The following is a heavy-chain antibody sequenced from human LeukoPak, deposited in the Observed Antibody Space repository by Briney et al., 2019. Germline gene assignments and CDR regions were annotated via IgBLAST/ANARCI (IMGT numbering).Heavy chain of an antibody. CDR2: INHSGST. V-gene: IGHV4-34*01. D-gene: IGHD3-16*02. CDR3: ARGTRHYVWGSYRSYYFDY. J-gene: IGHJ4*02. Sequence: NPSETLSLTCAVYGGSFSGYYWSWIRQPPGKGLEWIGEINHSGSTNYNPSLKSRVTISVDTSKNQFSLKLSSVTAADTAVYYYARGTRHYVWGSYRSYYFDYWGQGTLVTVSS. CDR1: GGSFSGYY.